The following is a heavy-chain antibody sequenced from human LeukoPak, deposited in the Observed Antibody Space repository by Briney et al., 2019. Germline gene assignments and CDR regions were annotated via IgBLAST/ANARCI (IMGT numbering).Heavy chain of an antibody. CDR2: IYPGDSDT. CDR3: ARSYCGGDCSLYYFDY. D-gene: IGHD2-21*02. J-gene: IGHJ4*02. CDR1: GYSFTSYW. V-gene: IGHV5-51*01. Sequence: GGSLKISFKGSGYSFTSYWIGWVRQLPGKGLEGMGIIYPGDSDTRYSPSFQGQVTISADKSISTAYLQWSSLKASDTAMYYCARSYCGGDCSLYYFDYWGQGTLVTVSS.